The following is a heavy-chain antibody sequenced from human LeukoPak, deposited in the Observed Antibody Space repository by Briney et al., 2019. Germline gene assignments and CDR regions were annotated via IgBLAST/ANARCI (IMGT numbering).Heavy chain of an antibody. CDR1: GFTFSSYG. Sequence: GSLRLSCAASGFTFSSYGMSWVRQAPGKGLEWIGEINHSGSTNYNPSLKSRVTISVDTSKNQFSLKLSSVTAADTAVYYCARDFRRKNYYGSGSPSSFDYWGQGTLVTVSS. J-gene: IGHJ4*02. CDR3: ARDFRRKNYYGSGSPSSFDY. CDR2: INHSGST. D-gene: IGHD3-10*01. V-gene: IGHV4-34*01.